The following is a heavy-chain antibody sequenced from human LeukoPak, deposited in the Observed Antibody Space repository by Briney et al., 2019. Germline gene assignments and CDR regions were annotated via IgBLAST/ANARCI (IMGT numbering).Heavy chain of an antibody. CDR3: AREAYYGGNPAFDY. CDR2: ICFDGSNK. J-gene: IGHJ4*02. CDR1: GFTFSSYG. D-gene: IGHD4-23*01. V-gene: IGHV3-33*01. Sequence: PGGSLRLSCAASGFTFSSYGMHWVRQAPGKGLEWVAVICFDGSNKYYADSVKGRFTISRDNAKNSLYLQMNSLRAEDTAVYYCAREAYYGGNPAFDYWGQGTLVTVSS.